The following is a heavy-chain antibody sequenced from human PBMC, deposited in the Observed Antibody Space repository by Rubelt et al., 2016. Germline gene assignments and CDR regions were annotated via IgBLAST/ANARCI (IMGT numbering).Heavy chain of an antibody. D-gene: IGHD3-10*01. CDR3: ARGLGYYYVSRTIWFDP. J-gene: IGHJ5*02. CDR2: LIPTLGIA. CDR1: GGTFSSYA. V-gene: IGHV1-69*04. Sequence: QVQLVQSGAEVKKPGSSVKVSCKASGGTFSSYAISWVRQAPGQGLEWMGRLIPTLGIANYAQKVQGGVTITADRATGTAYVELSSLRSEETAVYYWARGLGYYYVSRTIWFDPWGQGTLVTVSS.